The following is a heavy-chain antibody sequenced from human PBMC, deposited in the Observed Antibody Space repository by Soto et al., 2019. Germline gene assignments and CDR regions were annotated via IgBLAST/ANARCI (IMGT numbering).Heavy chain of an antibody. J-gene: IGHJ4*02. CDR3: AKDVLITMVRGAYFDY. CDR1: GFTFSSYA. Sequence: EVQLLESGGGLVQPGGSLRLSCAASGFTFSSYAMSWVRQAPGKGLEWVSAISGSGGSTYYADSVKGRFTISRDNSKNTLYLQMNSLRAEDTAVYYCAKDVLITMVRGAYFDYWGQGTLVTVSS. CDR2: ISGSGGST. D-gene: IGHD3-10*01. V-gene: IGHV3-23*01.